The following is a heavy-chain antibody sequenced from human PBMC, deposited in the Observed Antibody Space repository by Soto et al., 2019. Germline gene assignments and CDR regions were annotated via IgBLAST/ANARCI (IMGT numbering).Heavy chain of an antibody. V-gene: IGHV1-3*01. CDR3: AREGWGVGATKVYYYGMDV. CDR2: INAGNGNT. Sequence: ASVKVSCKASGYTFTSYAMHWVRQAPGQRLEWMGWINAGNGNTKYSQKFQGRVTITRDTSASTAYMELSSLRSEDTAVYYCAREGWGVGATKVYYYGMDVWGQGTTVTSP. J-gene: IGHJ6*02. CDR1: GYTFTSYA. D-gene: IGHD1-26*01.